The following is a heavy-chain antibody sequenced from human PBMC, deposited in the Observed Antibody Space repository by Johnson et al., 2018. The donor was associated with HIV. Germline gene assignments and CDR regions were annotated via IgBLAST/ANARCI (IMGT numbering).Heavy chain of an antibody. Sequence: QVQLVESGGGVVQPGRSLRLSCAASGFTFSSYAMHWVRQAPGKGLEWVAVISYDGSNKYYADSVKGRFTISRDNSKNTLYLQMNSLRAEDTAVYSCTTDLNWNAGAFDTWGQGTIVTVSS. J-gene: IGHJ3*02. CDR3: TTDLNWNAGAFDT. CDR1: GFTFSSYA. D-gene: IGHD1-1*01. CDR2: ISYDGSNK. V-gene: IGHV3-30*14.